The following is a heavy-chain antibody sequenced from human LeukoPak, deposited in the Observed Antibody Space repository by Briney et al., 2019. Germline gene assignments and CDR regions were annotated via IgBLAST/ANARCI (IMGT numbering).Heavy chain of an antibody. J-gene: IGHJ4*02. Sequence: GGSLRLSCSASGFTFSYYGMHWVRQAPGKGLEWVAVISHDGDNRYYADSVKGRFTISRDNSENTLNLQMNSLGAEDTAVYFCAKDSTPMVRGVEPFDYWGQGTLVTVSS. CDR2: ISHDGDNR. D-gene: IGHD3-10*01. CDR1: GFTFSYYG. V-gene: IGHV3-30*18. CDR3: AKDSTPMVRGVEPFDY.